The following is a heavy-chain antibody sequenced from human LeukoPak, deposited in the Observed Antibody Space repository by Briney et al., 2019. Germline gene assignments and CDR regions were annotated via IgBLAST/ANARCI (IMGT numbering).Heavy chain of an antibody. CDR2: IYYSGSA. CDR3: ARRGYSSGWYYFDY. Sequence: SETLSLTCTVSGGSISSSSYYWGWIRQPPGKGLEWIGSIYYSGSAYYNPSLKSRVAISVDTSKNQFSLKLSSVTAADTAVYYCARRGYSSGWYYFDYWGQGTLVTVSS. CDR1: GGSISSSSYY. J-gene: IGHJ4*02. V-gene: IGHV4-39*01. D-gene: IGHD6-19*01.